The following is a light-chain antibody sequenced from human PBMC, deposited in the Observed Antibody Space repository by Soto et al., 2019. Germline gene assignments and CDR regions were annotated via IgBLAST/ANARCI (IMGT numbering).Light chain of an antibody. CDR3: QQYGLPPHT. V-gene: IGKV3-20*01. Sequence: EIVLTQSPSTLSLSPGERATLSCRASQSVYNNYLAWYQQKPGQPPRLLVNGASNRATGIPDRFSGGGSGTDFTLTISSLEPDDFAVYYCQQYGLPPHTFGQGTRVEIK. J-gene: IGKJ2*01. CDR2: GAS. CDR1: QSVYNNY.